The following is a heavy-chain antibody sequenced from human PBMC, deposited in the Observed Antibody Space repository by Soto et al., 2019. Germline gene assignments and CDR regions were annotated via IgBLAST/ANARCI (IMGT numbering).Heavy chain of an antibody. CDR1: GYTFTSYD. J-gene: IGHJ4*02. D-gene: IGHD7-27*01. Sequence: QVQLVQSGAEVKEPGASVKVSCKASGYTFTSYDFNWVRQATGQGPEWMGWMSSSSGHTGYAQKLQGRVTMTRNTSISTAYMELSSLRSEDTAVYYCARGPPKWGFDYWGQGVLVTVSS. CDR2: MSSSSGHT. CDR3: ARGPPKWGFDY. V-gene: IGHV1-8*01.